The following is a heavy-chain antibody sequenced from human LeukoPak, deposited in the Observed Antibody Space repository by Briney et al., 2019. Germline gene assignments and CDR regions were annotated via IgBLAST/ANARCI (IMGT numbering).Heavy chain of an antibody. CDR3: ARDHRSGNSFVLGWYFDL. V-gene: IGHV4-30-4*02. Sequence: KSSETLSLTCTVSGGSISRGDYYWSWIRQPPGKGLEWIGYIYYSGSTDYNPSLKSRVTISVDTSKNQFSLKLSSVTAADTAVYYCARDHRSGNSFVLGWYFDLWGRGTLVTVSS. D-gene: IGHD4-23*01. J-gene: IGHJ2*01. CDR1: GGSISRGDYY. CDR2: IYYSGST.